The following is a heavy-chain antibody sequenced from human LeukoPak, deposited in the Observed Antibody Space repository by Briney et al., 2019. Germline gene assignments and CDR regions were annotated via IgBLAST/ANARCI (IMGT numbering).Heavy chain of an antibody. CDR3: AKTGYSSFGAFDI. CDR2: IRYDGSNK. Sequence: GGSLRLSCAASGFTFSSYGMHWVRQAPGKGLEWVAFIRYDGSNKYYADSVKGRFTISRDNSKNTLYLQMNSLRAEDTAVYYCAKTGYSSFGAFDIWGQGTMVTVSS. CDR1: GFTFSSYG. V-gene: IGHV3-30*02. J-gene: IGHJ3*02. D-gene: IGHD6-19*01.